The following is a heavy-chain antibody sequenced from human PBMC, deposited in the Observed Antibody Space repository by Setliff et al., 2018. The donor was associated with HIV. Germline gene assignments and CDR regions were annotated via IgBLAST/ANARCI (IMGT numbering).Heavy chain of an antibody. J-gene: IGHJ4*02. Sequence: LSLTCTVSGGSISSTNYYWGWIRQTPGKGLEWIGSIYYSGTTYYNPSLKSRVTMSVDTSTSRLSLKVHSVTAADTAMYYCARGSHGTSWTDYWGQGTLVTVSS. CDR1: GGSISSTNYY. V-gene: IGHV4-39*07. CDR2: IYYSGTT. D-gene: IGHD6-13*01. CDR3: ARGSHGTSWTDY.